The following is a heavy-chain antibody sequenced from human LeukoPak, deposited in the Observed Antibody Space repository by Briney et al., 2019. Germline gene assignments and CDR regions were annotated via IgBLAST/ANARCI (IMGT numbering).Heavy chain of an antibody. CDR1: GSSISSYY. CDR3: ARAVAGYCSSTSCYDYFDC. D-gene: IGHD2-2*01. V-gene: IGHV4-4*07. CDR2: IYTSGST. J-gene: IGHJ4*02. Sequence: SETLSLTCTVSGSSISSYYWSWIRQPAGKGLEWIGRIYTSGSTNYNPSLKSRVTMSVDTSKNQFSLKLSSVTAADTAVYYCARAVAGYCSSTSCYDYFDCWGQGTLVTVSS.